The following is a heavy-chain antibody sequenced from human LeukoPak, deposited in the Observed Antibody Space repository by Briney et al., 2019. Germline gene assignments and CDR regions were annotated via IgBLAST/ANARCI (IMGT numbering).Heavy chain of an antibody. CDR1: GYTFTGYY. Sequence: ASVKVSCKASGYTFTGYYMHWVRQAPGQGLEWMGWINPNSGGTNYAQKFQGGVTMTRDTSISTAYMEVSRLRSDDTAVYYCARDIVHTAMDPPSDYYYYGMDVWGQGTTVTVSS. CDR2: INPNSGGT. CDR3: ARDIVHTAMDPPSDYYYYGMDV. D-gene: IGHD5-18*01. V-gene: IGHV1-2*02. J-gene: IGHJ6*02.